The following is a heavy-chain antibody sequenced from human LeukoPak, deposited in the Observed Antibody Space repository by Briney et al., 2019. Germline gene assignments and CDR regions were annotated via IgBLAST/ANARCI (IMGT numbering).Heavy chain of an antibody. J-gene: IGHJ4*02. CDR1: GFTFSSYW. V-gene: IGHV3-7*03. Sequence: AGGSLRLSCAASGFTFSSYWLSWVRQAPGKGLEWVATMSPDGTQKYYVDSVEGRFAVSRDNARNSLYLQMNSLRAEDTAVYYCARSFTAVASTVRLDCRGQGTLVTVSS. D-gene: IGHD6-19*01. CDR3: ARSFTAVASTVRLDC. CDR2: MSPDGTQK.